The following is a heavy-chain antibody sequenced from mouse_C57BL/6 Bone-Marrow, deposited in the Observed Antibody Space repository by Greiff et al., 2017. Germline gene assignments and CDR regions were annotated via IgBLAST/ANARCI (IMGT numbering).Heavy chain of an antibody. Sequence: QVQLQQPGAELVVPGASVKLSCKASGYTFTSYWMHWVKQRPGQGLEWIGEIDPSDSYTNYNQKFKGKSTLAADKSSSTAYMQLSSLTSEDSAVYYCARSGGYYRFAYWGQGTLVTVSA. CDR2: IDPSDSYT. J-gene: IGHJ3*01. D-gene: IGHD2-3*01. V-gene: IGHV1-69*01. CDR3: ARSGGYYRFAY. CDR1: GYTFTSYW.